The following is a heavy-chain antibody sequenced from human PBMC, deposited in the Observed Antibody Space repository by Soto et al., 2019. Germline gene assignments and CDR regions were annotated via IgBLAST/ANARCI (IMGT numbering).Heavy chain of an antibody. CDR2: IIPIFGTA. D-gene: IGHD3-22*01. V-gene: IGHV1-69*13. J-gene: IGHJ4*02. CDR3: ASSYYYDSSGYYYVGCFDY. CDR1: GGTFSSYA. Sequence: SVKVSCKASGGTFSSYAISWVRQAPGQGLEWMGGIIPIFGTANYAQKFQGRVTITADESTSTAYMELSSLRSEDTAVYYCASSYYYDSSGYYYVGCFDYWGQGTLVTVSS.